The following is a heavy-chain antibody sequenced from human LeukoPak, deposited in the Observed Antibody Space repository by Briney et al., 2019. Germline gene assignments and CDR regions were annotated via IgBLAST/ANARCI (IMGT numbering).Heavy chain of an antibody. CDR1: GFTFSTYS. V-gene: IGHV3-48*02. CDR3: ARAQDPTILSYFDY. Sequence: GGSLRLSCAASGFTFSTYSMNWVRQAPGKGLEWVSYINPSSTSIYYADSVKGRFTISRDNAKNSLYLQMNSLRDEDTAVYYCARAQDPTILSYFDYWGQGTLVTVSS. CDR2: INPSSTSI. D-gene: IGHD5-24*01. J-gene: IGHJ4*02.